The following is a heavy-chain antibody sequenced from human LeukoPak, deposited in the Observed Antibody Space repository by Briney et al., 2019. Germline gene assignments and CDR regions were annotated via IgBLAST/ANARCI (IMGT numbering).Heavy chain of an antibody. J-gene: IGHJ4*02. CDR3: VTGYFDL. D-gene: IGHD3-9*01. Sequence: GESLQISWQGSGYRFTTYWIGGVRQLPGKGLECLGVIYPGDSDTRYSPSFQGQVTISADKSISTAYLQWSSLKASDTAIYYDVTGYFDLWGQGTLVTVSS. V-gene: IGHV5-51*01. CDR2: IYPGDSDT. CDR1: GYRFTTYW.